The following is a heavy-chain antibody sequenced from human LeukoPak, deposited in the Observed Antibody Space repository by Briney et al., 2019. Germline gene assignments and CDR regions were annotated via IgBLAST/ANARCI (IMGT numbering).Heavy chain of an antibody. V-gene: IGHV4-4*02. D-gene: IGHD6-6*01. J-gene: IGHJ4*02. CDR2: IYHSGST. CDR3: ARHPVSTAVRPRPPEY. CDR1: GGSISSSNW. Sequence: PSGTLSLTCAVSGGSISSSNWWSWVRQPPGKGLEWIGEIYHSGSTNYNPSLKSRATISVDKSKNQFSLKLSSVTAADTAVYYCARHPVSTAVRPRPPEYWGQGTLVTVSS.